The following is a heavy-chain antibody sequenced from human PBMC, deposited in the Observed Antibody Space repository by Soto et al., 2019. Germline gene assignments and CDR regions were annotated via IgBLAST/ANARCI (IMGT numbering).Heavy chain of an antibody. Sequence: PSETLSLTCTVSGGSIISCGYYWSLIRQHPGKGLEWIGYIYYSGSTYYNPSLKSRVTISVDTSKNQFSLKLSSVTAADTAVYYCAREDRGYCSGGSCYESNDYWGQGTLVTVSS. J-gene: IGHJ4*02. D-gene: IGHD2-15*01. CDR3: AREDRGYCSGGSCYESNDY. CDR1: GGSIISCGYY. CDR2: IYYSGST. V-gene: IGHV4-31*03.